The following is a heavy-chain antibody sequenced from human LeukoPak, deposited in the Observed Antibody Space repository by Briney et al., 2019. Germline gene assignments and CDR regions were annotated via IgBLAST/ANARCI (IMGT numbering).Heavy chain of an antibody. Sequence: PGGSLRLSCAASGFTFSDYNMRWIRQAPGKGLEWVSSISRSGSTKYYADSVKGRFTISRDNAKNSLYLQMNSLRAEDTAVYYCARDNRIGWFDPWGQGTLVTVSS. J-gene: IGHJ5*02. CDR1: GFTFSDYN. V-gene: IGHV3-11*01. D-gene: IGHD2-21*01. CDR2: ISRSGSTK. CDR3: ARDNRIGWFDP.